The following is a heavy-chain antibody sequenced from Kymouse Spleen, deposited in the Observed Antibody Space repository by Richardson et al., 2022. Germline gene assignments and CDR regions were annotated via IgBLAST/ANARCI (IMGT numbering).Heavy chain of an antibody. V-gene: IGHV4-39*01. CDR1: GGSISSSSYY. CDR2: IYYSGST. D-gene: IGHD1-7*01. Sequence: QLQLQESGPGLVKPSETLSLTCTVSGGSISSSSYYWGWIRQPPGKGLEWIGSIYYSGSTYYNPSLKSRVTISVDTSKNQFSLKLSSVTAADTAVYYCARQITGTTDAFDIWGQGTMVTVSS. J-gene: IGHJ3*02. CDR3: ARQITGTTDAFDI.